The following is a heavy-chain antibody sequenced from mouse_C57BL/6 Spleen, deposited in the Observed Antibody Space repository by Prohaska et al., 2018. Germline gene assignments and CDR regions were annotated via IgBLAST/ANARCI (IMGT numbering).Heavy chain of an antibody. Sequence: QVQLQQPGAELVRPGSSVKLSCKASGYTFTSYWMHWVKQRPIQGLEWIGNIDPSDSETHYNQKFKDKATLTVDKSSSTAYMQLSSLTSEDSAVYYCASYYSNYWYFDVWGTGTTVTVSS. CDR1: GYTFTSYW. D-gene: IGHD2-5*01. CDR3: ASYYSNYWYFDV. CDR2: IDPSDSET. V-gene: IGHV1-52*01. J-gene: IGHJ1*03.